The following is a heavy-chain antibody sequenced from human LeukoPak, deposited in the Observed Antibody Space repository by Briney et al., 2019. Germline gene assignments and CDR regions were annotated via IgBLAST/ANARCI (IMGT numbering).Heavy chain of an antibody. CDR2: IDTDGSST. V-gene: IGHV3-74*01. CDR3: ARVCGSSDFDY. Sequence: PGGSLRLSCAASGFTFSSYWMHWVRQAPGKGLVWVSRIDTDGSSTSYADSVKGRFTVSRDNAKNTLYLQMNSLRAEDTAVYYCARVCGSSDFDYWGQGTLVTVSS. J-gene: IGHJ4*02. D-gene: IGHD3-10*01. CDR1: GFTFSSYW.